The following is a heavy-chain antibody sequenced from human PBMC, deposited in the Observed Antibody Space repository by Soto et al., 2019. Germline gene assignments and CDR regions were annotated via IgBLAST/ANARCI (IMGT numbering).Heavy chain of an antibody. CDR1: GYTFTSYG. Sequence: GTSVKVSCKASGYTFTSYGISWVRQAPGQGLEWMGWISAYNGNTNYAQKLQGRVTMTTDTSTSTAYMELRSLRSDDTAVYYCARGRFRGTNGVSYYYYGMDVWGQGTTVTVSS. CDR2: ISAYNGNT. CDR3: ARGRFRGTNGVSYYYYGMDV. V-gene: IGHV1-18*01. J-gene: IGHJ6*02. D-gene: IGHD2-8*01.